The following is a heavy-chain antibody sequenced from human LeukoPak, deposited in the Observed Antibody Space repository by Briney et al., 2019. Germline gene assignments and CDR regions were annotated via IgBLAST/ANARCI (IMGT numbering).Heavy chain of an antibody. V-gene: IGHV1-18*01. Sequence: GASVKVSCKASGYTFTSYGISWVRQAPGQGLEWMGWISAYNGNTNYAQKLQGRVTMTTDTSTSTAYMELRSLRSDDTAVYYCARAQGYCSGGSCYEWFDPWGQGTLVTVSS. CDR1: GYTFTSYG. CDR2: ISAYNGNT. J-gene: IGHJ5*02. D-gene: IGHD2-15*01. CDR3: ARAQGYCSGGSCYEWFDP.